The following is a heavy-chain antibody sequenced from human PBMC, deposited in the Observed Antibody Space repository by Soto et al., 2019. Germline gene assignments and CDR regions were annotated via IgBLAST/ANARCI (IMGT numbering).Heavy chain of an antibody. J-gene: IGHJ4*02. CDR3: ARDRSAPGDTGGFYFDY. CDR2: IYYSGTT. V-gene: IGHV4-59*11. Sequence: SETLYLTCTVSGASLSHHYWSWVRQPPGRGLEWVGHIYYSGTTNYNPSLKSRVNISLDTSKNQFSLNLTSVTAADTAVYYCARDRSAPGDTGGFYFDYWGQGILVTVSS. CDR1: GASLSHHY. D-gene: IGHD3-10*01.